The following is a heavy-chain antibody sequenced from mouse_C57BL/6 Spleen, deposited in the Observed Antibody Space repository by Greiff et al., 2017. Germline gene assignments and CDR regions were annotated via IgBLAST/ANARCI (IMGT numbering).Heavy chain of an antibody. Sequence: VQRVESGAELARPGASVKMSCKASGYTFTSYTMHWVKQRPGQGLEWIGYINPSSGYTKYNQKFKDKATLTADKSSSTAYMQLSSLTSEDSAVYYCARSSTLDYWGQGTSVTVSS. D-gene: IGHD5-1*01. J-gene: IGHJ4*01. CDR2: INPSSGYT. V-gene: IGHV1-4*01. CDR1: GYTFTSYT. CDR3: ARSSTLDY.